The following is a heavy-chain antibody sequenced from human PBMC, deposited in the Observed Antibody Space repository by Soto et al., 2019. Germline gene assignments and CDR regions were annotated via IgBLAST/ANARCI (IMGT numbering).Heavy chain of an antibody. Sequence: PSETLSLTCSVSGGSISNYYWRWIRQSAGKGLEWIGRIYPGGSTNYNPSLRSRVTMSGDTSKNQVSLRLTSVTAADTAVYYCARASVGPPGGGSWIMPFDFWGQGTRVTVSS. D-gene: IGHD2-15*01. CDR1: GGSISNYY. J-gene: IGHJ4*02. CDR3: ARASVGPPGGGSWIMPFDF. V-gene: IGHV4-4*07. CDR2: IYPGGST.